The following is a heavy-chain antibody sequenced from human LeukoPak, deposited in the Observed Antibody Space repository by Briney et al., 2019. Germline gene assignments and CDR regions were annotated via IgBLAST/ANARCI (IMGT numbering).Heavy chain of an antibody. J-gene: IGHJ4*02. CDR3: ARDRPHYDYVWGSYLAY. V-gene: IGHV3-7*01. D-gene: IGHD3-16*02. CDR2: IKHDGSEK. CDR1: GFTFSSYW. Sequence: GGSLRLSCVVSGFTFSSYWMSWVRQAPGKGLEWVANIKHDGSEKYYVDSVKGRFTISRDNAKNSLYLQMSSLRAEDTAVYYCARDRPHYDYVWGSYLAYWGQGTLVTVSS.